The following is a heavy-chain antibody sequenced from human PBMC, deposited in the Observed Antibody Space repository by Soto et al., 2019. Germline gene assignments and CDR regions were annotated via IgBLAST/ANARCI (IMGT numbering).Heavy chain of an antibody. CDR2: ISYDGSNK. Sequence: GGSLRLSCAASGFNFSSNAMHWVRQAPGKGLEWVAVISYDGSNKYKTDSVKGRFTISRDNSKNMLFLQMNSLRAEDTAVYYCATTNYYDSSALTWCQGSLVTVSS. V-gene: IGHV3-30-3*01. CDR3: ATTNYYDSSALT. J-gene: IGHJ5*02. CDR1: GFNFSSNA. D-gene: IGHD3-22*01.